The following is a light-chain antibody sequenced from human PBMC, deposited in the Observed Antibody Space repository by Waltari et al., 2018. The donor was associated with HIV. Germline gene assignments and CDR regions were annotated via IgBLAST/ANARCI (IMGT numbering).Light chain of an antibody. J-gene: IGKJ5*01. CDR3: QVRSNWPLII. Sequence: EIVLTQSPATLSLSPGERATLSGRASQSVSRYLAWFQQKRGQATRLLSSAASKRATGIPPRFSGSGSGTDFTLSISSLQPEDFAIYYCQVRSNWPLIIVGQGTRLEIK. V-gene: IGKV3-11*01. CDR2: AAS. CDR1: QSVSRY.